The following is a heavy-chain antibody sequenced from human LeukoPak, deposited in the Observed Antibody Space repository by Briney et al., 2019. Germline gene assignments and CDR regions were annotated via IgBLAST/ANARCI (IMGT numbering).Heavy chain of an antibody. Sequence: KTSETLSLTCTVSGGSISSSSYYWGWIRQPPGKGLEWIGSIYYSRSTYYNPSLKSRVTTSVDTSKNQFSLKLSSVTAADTAVYYCARNSSSGGGYFDYWGQGTLVTVSS. CDR3: ARNSSSGGGYFDY. V-gene: IGHV4-39*01. D-gene: IGHD6-6*01. CDR2: IYYSRST. J-gene: IGHJ4*02. CDR1: GGSISSSSYY.